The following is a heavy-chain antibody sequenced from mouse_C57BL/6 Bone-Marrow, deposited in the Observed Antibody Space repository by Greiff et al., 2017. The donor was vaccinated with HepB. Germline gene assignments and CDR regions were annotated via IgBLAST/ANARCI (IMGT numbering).Heavy chain of an antibody. D-gene: IGHD1-1*01. CDR3: ARSLYYYGSSYWYFDV. V-gene: IGHV1-77*01. Sequence: VQLQQSGAELVKPGASVKISCKASGYTFTDYYINWVKQRPGQGLEWIGKIGPGSGSTYYNEKFKGKATLTADKSSSTAYMQLSSLTSEDSAVYFCARSLYYYGSSYWYFDVWGTGTTVTVSS. J-gene: IGHJ1*03. CDR2: IGPGSGST. CDR1: GYTFTDYY.